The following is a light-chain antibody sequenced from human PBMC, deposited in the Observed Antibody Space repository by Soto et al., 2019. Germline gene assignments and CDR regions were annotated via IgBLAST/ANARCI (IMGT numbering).Light chain of an antibody. V-gene: IGLV1-44*01. Sequence: QSVLTQPPSASGTPGQRVTISCSGSSSNIGSNTVNWYQQLPGTAPKLLIYSNNQRPSGVPDRFSGSKSGTSASLAISGLQSEDEADYYCAAWDDSLKEVFGGGTKRTVL. CDR3: AAWDDSLKEV. CDR2: SNN. J-gene: IGLJ2*01. CDR1: SSNIGSNT.